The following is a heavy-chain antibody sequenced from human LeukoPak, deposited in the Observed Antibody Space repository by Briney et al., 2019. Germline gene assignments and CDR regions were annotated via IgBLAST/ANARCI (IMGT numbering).Heavy chain of an antibody. D-gene: IGHD3-9*01. V-gene: IGHV4-4*07. J-gene: IGHJ4*02. CDR3: ARDGNYDILTGCPEYYFDY. CDR1: GGSISSYY. CDR2: IYTSGST. Sequence: SETLSLTCTVSGGSISSYYWSWIRQPAGKGLEWIGRIYTSGSTNYNPSLKSRVTMSVDTSKNQFSLKLSSVTAADTAVYYCARDGNYDILTGCPEYYFDYWGQGTLVTVSS.